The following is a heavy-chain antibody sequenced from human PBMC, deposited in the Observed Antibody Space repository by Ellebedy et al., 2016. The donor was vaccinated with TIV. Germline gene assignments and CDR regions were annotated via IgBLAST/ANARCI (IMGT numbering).Heavy chain of an antibody. CDR1: GGSISSDDYY. Sequence: SETLSLTXTVSGGSISSDDYYWTWIRQPPGKGLEWIGYIYYSGSAYYNPSLKSRLTMSVDTSKNQFSLKLSSVTDADTAVYYCARAVWFGEFGLDYWGQGTRVTVSS. D-gene: IGHD3-10*01. CDR2: IYYSGSA. CDR3: ARAVWFGEFGLDY. V-gene: IGHV4-30-4*01. J-gene: IGHJ4*02.